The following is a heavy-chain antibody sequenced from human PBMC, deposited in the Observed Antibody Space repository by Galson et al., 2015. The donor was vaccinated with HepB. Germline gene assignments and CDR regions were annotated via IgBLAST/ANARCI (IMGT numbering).Heavy chain of an antibody. CDR3: ARDCSQGSNGGSCYSGAQGGFDP. D-gene: IGHD2-15*01. V-gene: IGHV1-69*13. CDR1: GGTFSSYA. J-gene: IGHJ5*02. CDR2: IIPIFGIA. Sequence: SVKVSCKASGGTFSSYAISWVRQAPGQGLEWMGGIIPIFGIANYAQKFQGRVTITADESTSTAYMELSSLRSEDTAVYYCARDCSQGSNGGSCYSGAQGGFDPWGQGTLVTVSS.